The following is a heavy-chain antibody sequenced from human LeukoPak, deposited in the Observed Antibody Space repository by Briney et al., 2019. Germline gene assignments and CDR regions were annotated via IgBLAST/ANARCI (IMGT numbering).Heavy chain of an antibody. Sequence: GGSLRLSCVASGFSFSRYWMSWVRQAPGKGLGWVANIKEDGSEQYYADSLKGRFTIPRDNVKNSLYLHINSLRAEDTAVYYCARDSFETDIDYWGQGTLVTVSS. CDR1: GFSFSRYW. D-gene: IGHD1-14*01. V-gene: IGHV3-7*01. CDR2: IKEDGSEQ. J-gene: IGHJ4*02. CDR3: ARDSFETDIDY.